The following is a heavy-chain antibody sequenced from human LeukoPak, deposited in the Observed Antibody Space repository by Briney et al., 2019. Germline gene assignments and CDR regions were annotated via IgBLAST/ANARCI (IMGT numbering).Heavy chain of an antibody. D-gene: IGHD3-22*01. CDR3: ARHRRYYEIEAFDI. J-gene: IGHJ3*02. CDR2: IYYSGST. V-gene: IGHV4-39*01. CDR1: GGSISSSSYY. Sequence: SETLSLTCTVSGGSISSSSYYWGWIRQPPGKGLEWIGSIYYSGSTYYNPSLKSRVTISVDTSKNQCSLKLSSVTAADTAVYYCARHRRYYEIEAFDIWGQGTMVTVSS.